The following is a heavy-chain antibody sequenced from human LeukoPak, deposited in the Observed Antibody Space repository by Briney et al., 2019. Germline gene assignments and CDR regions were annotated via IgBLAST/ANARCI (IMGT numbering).Heavy chain of an antibody. D-gene: IGHD1-26*01. V-gene: IGHV1-46*01. J-gene: IGHJ6*03. CDR3: ARDDLRDVGATFYYYMDV. CDR2: INPSGGST. Sequence: ASVKVSCKASGYTFTSYYMHWVRQAPGQGLEWMGIINPSGGSTSYAQKFQGRVTMTRDMSTSTVYMELSSLRSEDTAVYFCARDDLRDVGATFYYYMDVWGKGTTVTVSS. CDR1: GYTFTSYY.